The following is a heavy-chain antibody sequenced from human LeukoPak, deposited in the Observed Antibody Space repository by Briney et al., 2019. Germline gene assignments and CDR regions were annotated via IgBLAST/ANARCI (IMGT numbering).Heavy chain of an antibody. Sequence: FADSVKGRFSISRDNAKKSLFLQMNSLRVEDTAVYYCARDLCSGAYSYDYWGQGTLVTVSS. CDR3: ARDLCSGAYSYDY. V-gene: IGHV3-48*01. J-gene: IGHJ4*02. D-gene: IGHD2-15*01.